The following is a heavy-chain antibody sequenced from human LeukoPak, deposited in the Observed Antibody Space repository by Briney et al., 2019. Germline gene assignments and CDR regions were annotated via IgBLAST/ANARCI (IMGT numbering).Heavy chain of an antibody. V-gene: IGHV3-74*01. CDR3: ARGHYGDYSTYYFGMDV. CDR1: GFTFSSYW. D-gene: IGHD4-17*01. J-gene: IGHJ6*02. Sequence: GGSLRLSCAASGFTFSSYWMHWVRQIPGKGLAWVSRVKSDGSSTVYADSVKGRFTISRDNAKNTLYLQMNCLRPEDTAVYYCARGHYGDYSTYYFGMDVWGQGTAVTVSS. CDR2: VKSDGSST.